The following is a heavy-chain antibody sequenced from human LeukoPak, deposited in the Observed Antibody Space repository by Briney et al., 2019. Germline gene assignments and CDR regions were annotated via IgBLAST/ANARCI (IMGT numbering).Heavy chain of an antibody. V-gene: IGHV3-23*01. CDR2: ISGSGGST. Sequence: GGSLRLSCAASGFTFSSYAMSWVRQAPGKGLEWVSAISGSGGSTYYADSVQGRFTISRDNSKDTLYLQINSLRAEDTAVYYCAKLRWSPRYFDYWGQGTLVTVSS. J-gene: IGHJ4*02. CDR1: GFTFSSYA. D-gene: IGHD2-21*01. CDR3: AKLRWSPRYFDY.